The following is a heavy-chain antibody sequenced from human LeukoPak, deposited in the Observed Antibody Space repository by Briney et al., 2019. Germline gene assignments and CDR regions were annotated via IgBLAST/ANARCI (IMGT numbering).Heavy chain of an antibody. CDR2: HYWNNDK. Sequence: SGPTLVKPTQTLTLTCTFSGFSLSTTGVGVAWIRQPPGKALEWLAVHYWNNDKSYSPSLKNRLTITKDTSKNQVVLIMTNMDPVDTATYYCAHKGRGSGSYTMWGQGTLVTVSS. V-gene: IGHV2-5*01. CDR1: GFSLSTTGVG. J-gene: IGHJ4*02. CDR3: AHKGRGSGSYTM. D-gene: IGHD3-10*01.